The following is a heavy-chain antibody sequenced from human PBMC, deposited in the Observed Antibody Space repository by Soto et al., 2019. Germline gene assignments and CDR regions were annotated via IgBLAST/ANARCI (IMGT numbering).Heavy chain of an antibody. J-gene: IGHJ4*02. CDR3: ARGSYYYDISGYYHY. Sequence: QVQLQESGPGLVKPSQTLSLTCTVSGGSISSGDYYWSWIRQPPGKGLEWIGYIYYSGSTYYNPSLTSRVPISVATSMNHFSLNLSSVTAADTAVYYCARGSYYYDISGYYHYWGQGTLVTVSS. V-gene: IGHV4-30-4*01. D-gene: IGHD3-22*01. CDR1: GGSISSGDYY. CDR2: IYYSGST.